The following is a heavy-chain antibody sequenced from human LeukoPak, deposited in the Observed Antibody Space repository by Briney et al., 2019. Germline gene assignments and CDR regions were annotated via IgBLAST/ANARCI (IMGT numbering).Heavy chain of an antibody. CDR3: ASEVGYRSLGY. J-gene: IGHJ4*02. CDR1: GFAFDDNT. Sequence: GGSLRLSCAASGFAFDDNTMHWVRQTPGRGLEWVSFITWKSHRTHYADSVRGRFTVSRDNSKDSMHLEMNSLKTEDTGLYHCASEVGYRSLGYLGQGTLVTVSS. V-gene: IGHV3-43*01. D-gene: IGHD3-3*01. CDR2: ITWKSHRT.